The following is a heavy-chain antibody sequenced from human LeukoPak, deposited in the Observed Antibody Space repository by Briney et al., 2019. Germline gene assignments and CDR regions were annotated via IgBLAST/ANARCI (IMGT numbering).Heavy chain of an antibody. Sequence: PSETLSLTCTVSGGSTSSYYWGWIRQPPGKGLEWIGTINYSGSTYYNPSLKSRVTISVDTSKNQFSLKLTPMTAADTAVYYCARRHSTSSSLDFWGQGTLVTVSS. CDR2: INYSGST. D-gene: IGHD2-2*01. V-gene: IGHV4-39*01. J-gene: IGHJ4*02. CDR1: GGSTSSYY. CDR3: ARRHSTSSSLDF.